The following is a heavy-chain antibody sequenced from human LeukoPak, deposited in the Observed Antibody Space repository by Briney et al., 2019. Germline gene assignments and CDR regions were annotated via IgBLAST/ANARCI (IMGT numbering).Heavy chain of an antibody. CDR2: ISSSSSYI. J-gene: IGHJ4*02. V-gene: IGHV3-21*01. D-gene: IGHD2-15*01. Sequence: PGGSLRLSCAASGFTFSSYSMNWVRQAPGKGLEWVSSISSSSSYIYYADSEKGRFTISRDNDKNSLYLQMNSLRAEDTAVYYCATYCSGGSCQLDYWGQGTLVTVSS. CDR3: ATYCSGGSCQLDY. CDR1: GFTFSSYS.